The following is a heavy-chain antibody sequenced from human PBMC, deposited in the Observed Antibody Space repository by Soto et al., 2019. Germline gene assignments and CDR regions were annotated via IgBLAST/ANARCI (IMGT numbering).Heavy chain of an antibody. D-gene: IGHD2-15*01. J-gene: IGHJ5*02. CDR1: GGSISSSSYY. Sequence: SETLSLTCTVSGGSISSSSYYWGWIRQPPGKRLEWIGSIYYSGSTYYNPSLKSRVTISVDTSKNQFSLKLSSVTAADTAVYYCARIVVVAATHGWFDPWGQGTLVTVSS. CDR3: ARIVVVAATHGWFDP. V-gene: IGHV4-39*01. CDR2: IYYSGST.